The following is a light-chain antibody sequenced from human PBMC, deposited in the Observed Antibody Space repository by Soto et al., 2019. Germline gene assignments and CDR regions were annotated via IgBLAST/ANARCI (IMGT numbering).Light chain of an antibody. J-gene: IGKJ4*01. Sequence: EIVLTQSPATLSLSPGERASLSCRASQRVSSYLVWYQQKPGQAPRLLIYDASNRATGIPARFSGSGSGKDFTRTISSLEPEDFAVYYCQQRSNWPLTFGGGTKVEIK. CDR1: QRVSSY. CDR3: QQRSNWPLT. CDR2: DAS. V-gene: IGKV3-11*01.